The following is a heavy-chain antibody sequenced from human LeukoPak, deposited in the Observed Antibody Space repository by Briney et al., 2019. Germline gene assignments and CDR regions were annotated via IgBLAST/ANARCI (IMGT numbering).Heavy chain of an antibody. Sequence: SETLSLTCAVYGGSFSGYYWSWIRQPPGKGLEWIGEINHSGSTNYNPSLKSRVTISVDTSKNQFSLKLSSVTAADTAVYYCARVGLRSGYSSGWYASYYYYMDVWGKGTTVTVSS. CDR1: GGSFSGYY. CDR3: ARVGLRSGYSSGWYASYYYYMDV. D-gene: IGHD6-19*01. V-gene: IGHV4-34*01. CDR2: INHSGST. J-gene: IGHJ6*03.